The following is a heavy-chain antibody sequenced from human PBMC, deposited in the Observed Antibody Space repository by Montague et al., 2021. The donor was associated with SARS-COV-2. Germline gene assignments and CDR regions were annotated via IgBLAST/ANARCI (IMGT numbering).Heavy chain of an antibody. CDR1: GGSISSGGYY. J-gene: IGHJ4*02. Sequence: TLSLTCTVSGGSISSGGYYWSWIRQPPGKGLGWIGYIYYSGSTYYNPSLKSRVTISVDTSKNQFSLKLSSVTAADTAVYYCARTPAVYVVVVPAARGHFDYWGQGTLVTVSS. CDR2: IYYSGST. V-gene: IGHV4-31*03. CDR3: ARTPAVYVVVVPAARGHFDY. D-gene: IGHD2-2*01.